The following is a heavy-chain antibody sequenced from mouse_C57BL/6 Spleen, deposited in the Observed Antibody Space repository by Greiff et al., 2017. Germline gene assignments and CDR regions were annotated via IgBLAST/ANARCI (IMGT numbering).Heavy chain of an antibody. D-gene: IGHD1-1*01. CDR3: ARSYYYGSSYGPSFAY. CDR1: GYTFTSYD. J-gene: IGHJ3*01. CDR2: IYPRDGST. Sequence: QVQLKESGPELVKPGASVKLSCKASGYTFTSYDINWVKQRPGQGLEWIGWIYPRDGSTKYNEKFKGKDTLTVDTSSSTAYMELHSLTSEDSAVYFCARSYYYGSSYGPSFAYWGQGTLVTVSA. V-gene: IGHV1-85*01.